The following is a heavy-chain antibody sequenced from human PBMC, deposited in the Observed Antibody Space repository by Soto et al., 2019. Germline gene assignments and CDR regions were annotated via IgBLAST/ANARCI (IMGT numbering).Heavy chain of an antibody. CDR3: ARAGVTTTIRHGFDV. V-gene: IGHV3-74*01. J-gene: IGHJ3*01. CDR1: GFTFSSYW. CDR2: INSDGDST. Sequence: EVQLVESGGGLVQPGGSLRLSCAASGFTFSSYWVHWVRQAPGKGLVWVSRINSDGDSTNYADSVKGRFTISRDNAKNTLYLQMNGLIAEDTAVYYCARAGVTTTIRHGFDVWGQGTMVTVSS. D-gene: IGHD4-4*01.